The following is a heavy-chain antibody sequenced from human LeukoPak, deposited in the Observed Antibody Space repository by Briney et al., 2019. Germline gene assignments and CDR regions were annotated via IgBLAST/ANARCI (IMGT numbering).Heavy chain of an antibody. CDR1: GFTFSSYG. J-gene: IGHJ4*02. D-gene: IGHD5-18*01. CDR3: AREDTALVIAY. CDR2: MWYDGSNK. V-gene: IGHV3-33*08. Sequence: GRSLRLSCAASGFTFSSYGMHWVRQAPGKGLEWVAIMWYDGSNKYYTDSVKGRFTISSDNSKNTLYLQMNSLRVEDTAVYYCAREDTALVIAYWGQGTLVTVSS.